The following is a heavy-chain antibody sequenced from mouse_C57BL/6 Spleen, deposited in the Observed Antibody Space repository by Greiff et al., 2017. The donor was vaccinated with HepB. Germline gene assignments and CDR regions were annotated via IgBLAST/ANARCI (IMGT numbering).Heavy chain of an antibody. CDR2: IDPYSGGT. J-gene: IGHJ2*01. D-gene: IGHD2-12*01. CDR1: GYTFTSYC. V-gene: IGHV1-72*01. CDR3: ARGVSPYDYFGC. Sequence: QVQLQQPGAELVKPGASVKLSCKASGYTFTSYCMHWVKQRHGRGLEWIGRIDPYSGGTKYNEKFKSKATLTVDKPSSTAYMQLSSLTSEDSAVYYCARGVSPYDYFGCWGQGTTLTVSS.